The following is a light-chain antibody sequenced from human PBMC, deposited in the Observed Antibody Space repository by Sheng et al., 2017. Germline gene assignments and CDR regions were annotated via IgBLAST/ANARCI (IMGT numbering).Light chain of an antibody. CDR1: HNLINN. Sequence: EVVMTQSPGTLSVSLGERATLSCRASHNLINNLAWYQQKPGQAPRLLIYGASTRAAGIPARFSGSGSGTEFTLTISSLQPEDVATYYCQQFNSYPLTFGGGTKVEIK. CDR3: QQFNSYPLT. J-gene: IGKJ4*01. CDR2: GAS. V-gene: IGKV3-15*01.